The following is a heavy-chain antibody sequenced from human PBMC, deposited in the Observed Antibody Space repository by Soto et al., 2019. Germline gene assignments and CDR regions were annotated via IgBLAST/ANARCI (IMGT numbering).Heavy chain of an antibody. CDR3: ARAPETPPIFGVVRPDFFDY. V-gene: IGHV4-59*12. CDR2: IYKSGST. D-gene: IGHD3-3*01. J-gene: IGHJ4*02. Sequence: SETLSLTCTVSGGSISSYFWSWIRQPPGKGLEWIGEIYKSGSTDYNPSLKSRFTISADTSKNQFSLRLSSVTAADTAVYYCARAPETPPIFGVVRPDFFDYWGQGNLVTVSS. CDR1: GGSISSYF.